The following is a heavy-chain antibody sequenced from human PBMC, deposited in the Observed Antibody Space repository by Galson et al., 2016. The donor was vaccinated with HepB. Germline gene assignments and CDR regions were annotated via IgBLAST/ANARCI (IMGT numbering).Heavy chain of an antibody. V-gene: IGHV1-2*02. J-gene: IGHJ3*01. D-gene: IGHD3-9*01. CDR2: INAKSGGT. CDR1: GYIFIDYY. Sequence: SVKVSCKASGYIFIDYYIHWLRQAPGQGPEWMAWINAKSGGTSVAQRFRGRVTVTGNTSSSTVYMELSWLTSGDTAVYYCARDARGYNILTEGNFDLWGQGTMVTVSS. CDR3: ARDARGYNILTEGNFDL.